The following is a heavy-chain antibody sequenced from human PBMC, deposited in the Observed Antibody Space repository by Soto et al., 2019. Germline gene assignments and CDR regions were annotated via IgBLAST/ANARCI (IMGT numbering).Heavy chain of an antibody. D-gene: IGHD3-10*01. J-gene: IGHJ4*02. V-gene: IGHV3-23*01. Sequence: EVQLLESGGGLVQPGGSLRLSCAASGFTFSSYAMSWVRQAPGKGLEWVSAISGSGGSTYYADSVKGRFTISRDNSKNTLYLQMNSLRAEDTDVYYCAKARYYYGSGSYYKAPPDDYWGQGTLVTVSS. CDR3: AKARYYYGSGSYYKAPPDDY. CDR2: ISGSGGST. CDR1: GFTFSSYA.